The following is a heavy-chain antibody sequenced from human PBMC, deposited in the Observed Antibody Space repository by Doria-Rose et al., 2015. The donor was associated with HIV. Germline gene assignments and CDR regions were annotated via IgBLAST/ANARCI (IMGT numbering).Heavy chain of an antibody. V-gene: IGHV4-31*02. Sequence: SISSSGFYWNWIRHLPGKGLEWIGYIYYCGSAYYNPSLKSRLTISVDTSKNQFSLALRSVTAADTAVYYCARGGGYDPGLYWGQGNLVTVSS. CDR1: SISSSGFY. CDR3: ARGGGYDPGLY. D-gene: IGHD5-12*01. J-gene: IGHJ4*02. CDR2: IYYCGSA.